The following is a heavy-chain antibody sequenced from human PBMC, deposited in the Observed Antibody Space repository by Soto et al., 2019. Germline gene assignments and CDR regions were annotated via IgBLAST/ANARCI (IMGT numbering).Heavy chain of an antibody. D-gene: IGHD2-8*01. J-gene: IGHJ4*02. CDR3: AKWFFEVLDIFAY. CDR2: IYYSGST. CDR1: GGSISSSSYY. Sequence: SETLSLTCTVSGGSISSSSYYWGWIRQPPGKGLEWIGSIYYSGSTYYNPSLKSRVTISVDTSKNQFSLKLSSVTAADTAVYYFAKWFFEVLDIFAYWGRGSLVTVSA. V-gene: IGHV4-39*01.